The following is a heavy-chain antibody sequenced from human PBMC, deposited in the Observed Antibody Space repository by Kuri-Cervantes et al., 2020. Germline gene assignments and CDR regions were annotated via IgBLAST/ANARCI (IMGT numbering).Heavy chain of an antibody. CDR2: IYHSGST. Sequence: SEILSLTCAVSGYSVSSGYYWGWIRQPPGKGLEWIGSIYHSGSTYYNPSLKSRVTISVDTSKNQFSLKLSSVTAADTAVYYCASFAGGRAYFDYWGQGTLVTVSS. D-gene: IGHD1-26*01. CDR1: GYSVSSGYY. J-gene: IGHJ4*02. CDR3: ASFAGGRAYFDY. V-gene: IGHV4-38-2*01.